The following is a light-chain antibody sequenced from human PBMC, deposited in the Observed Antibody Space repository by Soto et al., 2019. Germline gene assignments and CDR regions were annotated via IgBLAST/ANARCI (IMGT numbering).Light chain of an antibody. Sequence: QSVLTQPASVSGSPGQSITISCTGTSSDVGGYNLVSWYQQHPGKAPKLMIYEGSKRPSGVSNRFSGSKSGNTASLTISGLQAEDEADYYCCSYAGSSTLWVFGGGTKLTVL. CDR1: SSDVGGYNL. CDR2: EGS. CDR3: CSYAGSSTLWV. J-gene: IGLJ3*02. V-gene: IGLV2-23*01.